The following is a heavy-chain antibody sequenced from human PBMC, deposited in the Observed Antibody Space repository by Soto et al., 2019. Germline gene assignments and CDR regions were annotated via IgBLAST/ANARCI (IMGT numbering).Heavy chain of an antibody. Sequence: SQTLSLTCAISGDSVSSNSAAWNWIRQSPSRGLEWLGRTYYRSKWYNDYAVSVKSRITINPGTSKNQFSLQLNSVTPEETAVYYCARDHPDYSATYNWFDPWGQGTLVTVSS. CDR3: ARDHPDYSATYNWFDP. V-gene: IGHV6-1*01. J-gene: IGHJ5*02. CDR1: GDSVSSNSAA. D-gene: IGHD2-15*01. CDR2: TYYRSKWYN.